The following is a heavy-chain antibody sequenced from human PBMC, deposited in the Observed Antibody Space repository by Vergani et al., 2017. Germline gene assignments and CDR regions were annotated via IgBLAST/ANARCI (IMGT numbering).Heavy chain of an antibody. CDR3: AGDLYGDYVEDFDY. D-gene: IGHD4-17*01. J-gene: IGHJ4*02. V-gene: IGHV3-21*01. CDR2: SSSSSSYI. Sequence: EVQLVESGGGLVKPGGSLRLSCAASGFTFSSYSMNWVRQAPGKGLEWVSSSSSSSSYIYYADSVKGRFTISRDNAKNSLYLQMNSLRAEDTAVYYCAGDLYGDYVEDFDYWGQGTLVTVSS. CDR1: GFTFSSYS.